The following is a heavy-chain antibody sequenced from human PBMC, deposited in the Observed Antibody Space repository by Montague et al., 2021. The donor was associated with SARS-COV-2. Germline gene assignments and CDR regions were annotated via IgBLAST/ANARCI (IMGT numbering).Heavy chain of an antibody. CDR1: GFTFSSYA. D-gene: IGHD3-10*01. CDR3: AKDIAVLGELSYYYGMDV. V-gene: IGHV3-23*01. CDR2: ISGSGGST. J-gene: IGHJ6*02. Sequence: FLRLSCAASGFTFSSYAMSWVRQAPGKGLEWVSAISGSGGSTYYADSVKGRFTISRDNSKNTLYLQMNSLRAEDTAVYYCAKDIAVLGELSYYYGMDVWGQGTTVTVSS.